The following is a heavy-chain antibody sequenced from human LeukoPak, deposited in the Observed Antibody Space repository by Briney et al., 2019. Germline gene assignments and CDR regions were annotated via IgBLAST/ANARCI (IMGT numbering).Heavy chain of an antibody. CDR3: TRRAYCSGGTCYSDY. CDR1: GGSTSGSSYY. D-gene: IGHD2-15*01. J-gene: IGHJ4*02. CDR2: IYRDGST. Sequence: PSETLSLTCTVSGGSTSGSSYYWGWIRQPPGKGLEWIGSIYRDGSTYYNPSLKSRVTISVDTSKNQFSLKLSSVTAADTAVYYCTRRAYCSGGTCYSDYWGQGTLVTVSS. V-gene: IGHV4-39*01.